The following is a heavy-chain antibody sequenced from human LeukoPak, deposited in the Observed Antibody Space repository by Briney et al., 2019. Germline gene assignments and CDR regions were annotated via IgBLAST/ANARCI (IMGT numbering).Heavy chain of an antibody. Sequence: GGSLRLSWAASGFTFSNAWMSWVRQAPGKGLEWVGRIKIKTDGGTTDYAAPVKGRFTISRDDSKNTLYLQMNSLKTEDTAVYSCTTDEWELMVYWGQGTLVTVSS. CDR2: IKIKTDGGTT. CDR3: TTDEWELMVY. V-gene: IGHV3-15*01. J-gene: IGHJ4*02. D-gene: IGHD1-26*01. CDR1: GFTFSNAW.